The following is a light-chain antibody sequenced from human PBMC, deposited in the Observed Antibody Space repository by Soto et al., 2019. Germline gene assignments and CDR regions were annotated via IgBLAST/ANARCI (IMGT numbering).Light chain of an antibody. CDR3: SSYTSSTTSS. V-gene: IGLV2-14*03. J-gene: IGLJ1*01. CDR1: SSDVGGYNY. CDR2: DVS. Sequence: QSALTQPASVSGSPGQSITISCTGTSSDVGGYNYVSWYQQHPGKAPKLMIYDVSNRPSGVSNRFSGSKSGNTASLTISGLQAEDEADYHCSSYTSSTTSSFGTGTKLTVL.